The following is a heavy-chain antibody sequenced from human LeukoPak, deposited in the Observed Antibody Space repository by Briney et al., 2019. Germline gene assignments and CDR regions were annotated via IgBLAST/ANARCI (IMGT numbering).Heavy chain of an antibody. D-gene: IGHD5-24*01. CDR3: ARDPGDGYNEYYFDY. J-gene: IGHJ4*02. CDR2: IYYSGST. V-gene: IGHV4-59*11. Sequence: SETLSLTCTVSGGSISSHYWSWIRQPPGKGLEWIGYIYYSGSTNYNPSLKSRVTISVDTSKNQFSLKLSSVTAADTAVYYCARDPGDGYNEYYFDYWGQGTLVTVSS. CDR1: GGSISSHY.